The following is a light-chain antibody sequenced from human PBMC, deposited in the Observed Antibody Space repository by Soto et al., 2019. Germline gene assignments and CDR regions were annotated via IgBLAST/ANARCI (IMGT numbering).Light chain of an antibody. CDR3: QQYNTSPIT. J-gene: IGKJ5*01. CDR1: QNINNW. Sequence: DIQIKPSPSTLYASVGTGITITSPASQNINNWVAWYQQKPGKAPKLLIYKASTLESGVPSRFSGSGFGTEFTLTISSLQPEDFATYYCQQYNTSPITFGQGTRLEIK. CDR2: KAS. V-gene: IGKV1-5*03.